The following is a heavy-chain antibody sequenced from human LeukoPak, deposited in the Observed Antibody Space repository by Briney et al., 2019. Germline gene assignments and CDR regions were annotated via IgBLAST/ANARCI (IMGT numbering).Heavy chain of an antibody. D-gene: IGHD1-26*01. J-gene: IGHJ3*02. CDR3: ARGWGQWGLAWGFDI. CDR2: MNPNSANT. V-gene: IGHV1-8*01. CDR1: GYTFTSYD. Sequence: GASVKVSCKASGYTFTSYDINWVRQATGQGLEWMGWMNPNSANTGYAQKFQGRVTMTRNTYISTTYMELNSLRSEDTAVYYCARGWGQWGLAWGFDIWGQGTMVTVSS.